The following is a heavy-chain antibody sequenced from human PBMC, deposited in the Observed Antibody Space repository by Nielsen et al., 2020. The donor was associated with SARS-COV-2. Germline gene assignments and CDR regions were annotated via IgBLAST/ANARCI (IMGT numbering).Heavy chain of an antibody. CDR2: IGGGGGRT. Sequence: GESLKISCAASGFTFSSYAMSWVRQAPGKGLEWVSGIGGGGGRTNYADSVKGRFSISRDNSKNTLYLQMNRLRAEDTAVYYCARARDIVATFLGMDVWGPGTTVTVSS. CDR1: GFTFSSYA. V-gene: IGHV3-23*01. J-gene: IGHJ6*02. D-gene: IGHD5-12*01. CDR3: ARARDIVATFLGMDV.